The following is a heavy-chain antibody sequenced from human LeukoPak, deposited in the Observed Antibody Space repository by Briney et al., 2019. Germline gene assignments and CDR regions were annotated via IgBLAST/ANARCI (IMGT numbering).Heavy chain of an antibody. CDR1: GGSLSSNNW. D-gene: IGHD4-17*01. J-gene: IGHJ4*02. Sequence: TPSETLSLTCAVSGGSLSSNNWWSWVRQPPGKGLEWIGEIYHSGSTNYNPSHKSRVTISVDKSKNQFSLKLSSVTAADTAVYYCARYGDYDYTSDFDYWGQGTLVTVSS. V-gene: IGHV4-4*02. CDR3: ARYGDYDYTSDFDY. CDR2: IYHSGST.